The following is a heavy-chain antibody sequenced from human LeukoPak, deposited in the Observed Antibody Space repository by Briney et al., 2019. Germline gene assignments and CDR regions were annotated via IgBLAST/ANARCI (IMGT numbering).Heavy chain of an antibody. V-gene: IGHV3-48*04. J-gene: IGHJ3*02. CDR1: GFTFSSYS. D-gene: IGHD1-26*01. CDR2: ISSSSSTI. Sequence: GGSLRLSCAASGFTFSSYSMNWVRQAPGKGLEWVSYISSSSSTIYYADSVKGRFTISRDNAKNSLYLQMNSLRAEDTAVYYCASIVGATGGLDAFDIWGQGTMVTVSS. CDR3: ASIVGATGGLDAFDI.